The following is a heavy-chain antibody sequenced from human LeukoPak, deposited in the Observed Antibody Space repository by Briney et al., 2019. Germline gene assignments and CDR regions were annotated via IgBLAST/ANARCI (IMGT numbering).Heavy chain of an antibody. CDR3: ARDLGYYGSGSHSSAFYDY. CDR1: AYTFIKYG. Sequence: ASVEVSCKASAYTFIKYGISWVRQAPGQGLEWMGWISTHNDDTNYAQNFQGRVTMTTDTSTSTAYMELRSLRSDDTAVYYCARDLGYYGSGSHSSAFYDYWGQGTLVTVSS. CDR2: ISTHNDDT. J-gene: IGHJ4*02. D-gene: IGHD3-10*01. V-gene: IGHV1-18*01.